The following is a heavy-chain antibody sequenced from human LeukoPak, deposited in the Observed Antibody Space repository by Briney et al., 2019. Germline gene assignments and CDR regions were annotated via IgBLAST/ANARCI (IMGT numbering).Heavy chain of an antibody. Sequence: PGGSLRLSCAASGFTFSSYGMHWVRQAPAKGLEWVAVISYDGSNKYYADFVKGRFTISRDNSKNTLYLQMNSLRAEDTAVYYCAKGRLNFDYWGQGTLAAVSS. V-gene: IGHV3-30*18. J-gene: IGHJ4*02. D-gene: IGHD3-22*01. CDR3: AKGRLNFDY. CDR1: GFTFSSYG. CDR2: ISYDGSNK.